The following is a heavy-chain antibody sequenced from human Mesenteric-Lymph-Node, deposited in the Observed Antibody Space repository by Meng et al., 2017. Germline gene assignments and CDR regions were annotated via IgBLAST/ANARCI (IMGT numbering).Heavy chain of an antibody. V-gene: IGHV4-34*01. Sequence: QVQLQQWGAGMLKPSETLSLIWFVYGGSFSGYNWRWIRQPPGKGLELIGHIYYSGSTSYNPSLKSRVTISVDTSNNQFSLKLSSVTAADTAVYYCARVGWRQWSFDLWGRGTLVTVSS. D-gene: IGHD5-18*01. J-gene: IGHJ2*01. CDR3: ARVGWRQWSFDL. CDR1: GGSFSGYN. CDR2: IYYSGST.